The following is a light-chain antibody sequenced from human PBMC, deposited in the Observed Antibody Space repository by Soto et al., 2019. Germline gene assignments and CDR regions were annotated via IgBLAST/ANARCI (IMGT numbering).Light chain of an antibody. CDR3: LQDNKYPRT. CDR1: QDIRNE. CDR2: AAS. V-gene: IGKV1-6*01. Sequence: ALQMTQSPSSLSAFVGDRVTITCRASQDIRNELGWYQQRPGKAPKLLIYAASTLESGVPLRFSASGSGTDFTLSISSLRPEDVATYYCLQDNKYPRTFGQGTKVEI. J-gene: IGKJ1*01.